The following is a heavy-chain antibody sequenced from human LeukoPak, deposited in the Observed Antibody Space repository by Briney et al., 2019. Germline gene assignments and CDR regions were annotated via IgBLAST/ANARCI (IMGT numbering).Heavy chain of an antibody. D-gene: IGHD6-19*01. CDR2: IKQDGSDK. J-gene: IGHJ4*02. CDR3: ARASAVAGTRDY. Sequence: GGSLRLSCTPPGFSFSGHWMSWVRKAPGKGLERVANIKQDGSDKYYVDSVKGRFTISRDNAKNSLYLQMNSLRAEDSALYYCARASAVAGTRDYWGQGTLVTVSS. V-gene: IGHV3-7*01. CDR1: GFSFSGHW.